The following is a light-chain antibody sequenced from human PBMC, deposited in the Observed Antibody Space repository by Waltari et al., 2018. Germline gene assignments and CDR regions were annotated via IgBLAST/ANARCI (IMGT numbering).Light chain of an antibody. CDR2: GAS. Sequence: IVLTQSPGTLSLSPGERATLSCRATQSVSHNNLAWYQQKDGQAPRLIISGASSRATGNPDRFCGSGTGTDFTLSISRLEPEDYGVYYCQQYDVSPITFGGGTKLEI. V-gene: IGKV3-20*01. CDR3: QQYDVSPIT. CDR1: QSVSHNN. J-gene: IGKJ4*01.